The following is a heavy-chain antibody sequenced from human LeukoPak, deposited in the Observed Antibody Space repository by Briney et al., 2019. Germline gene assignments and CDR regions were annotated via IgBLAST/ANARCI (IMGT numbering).Heavy chain of an antibody. J-gene: IGHJ5*01. CDR2: ISSNAGST. CDR1: GFTFSSYA. CDR3: ARGAEAGYNQGWWFDS. D-gene: IGHD5-24*01. V-gene: IGHV3-64*01. Sequence: PGGSLRLSCAASGFTFSSYAMHWFRQAPGKGLECVSAISSNAGSTYYAKSVKGRFTISRDNSKNTLYLKMGSPSADDMAVYYCARGAEAGYNQGWWFDSWGQGTLVPVSS.